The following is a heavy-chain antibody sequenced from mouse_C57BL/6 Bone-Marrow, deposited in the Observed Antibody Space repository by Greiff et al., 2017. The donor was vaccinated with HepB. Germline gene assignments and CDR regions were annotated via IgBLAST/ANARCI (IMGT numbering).Heavy chain of an antibody. CDR3: ARHAPYYYGSTYWYFDV. CDR2: FYPGSGSI. J-gene: IGHJ1*03. V-gene: IGHV1-62-2*01. Sequence: QVHVKQSGAELVKPGASVKLSCKASGYTFTEYTIHWVKQRSGQGLEWIGWFYPGSGSIKYNEKFKDKATLTADKSSSTVYMELSRLTSEDSAVYFCARHAPYYYGSTYWYFDVWGTGTTVTVSS. D-gene: IGHD1-1*01. CDR1: GYTFTEYT.